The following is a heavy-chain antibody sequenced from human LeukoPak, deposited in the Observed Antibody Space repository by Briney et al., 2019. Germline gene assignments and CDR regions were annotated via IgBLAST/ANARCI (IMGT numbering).Heavy chain of an antibody. V-gene: IGHV3-30-3*01. CDR1: GFTFGDYY. D-gene: IGHD3-22*01. J-gene: IGHJ4*02. CDR3: ARGGARDGSGYTLRY. CDR2: ISYDGSNK. Sequence: PGGSLRLSCAASGFTFGDYYMGWVRQAPGKGLEWVAVISYDGSNKYYADSVKGRFTISRDNSKNTLYLQMNSRRAEDTAVYYCARGGARDGSGYTLRYWGQGTLVTVSS.